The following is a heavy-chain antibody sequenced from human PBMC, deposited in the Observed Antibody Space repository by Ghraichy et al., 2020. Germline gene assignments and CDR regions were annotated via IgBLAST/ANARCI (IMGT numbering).Heavy chain of an antibody. V-gene: IGHV3-30*18. J-gene: IGHJ4*02. CDR3: AKDRRITMVRDTPDY. Sequence: GSLRLSCAASEFTFSNYGMHWVRQAPGKGLEWVAVISYDGGNKYYADSVKGRFTISRDNSKNTLYLQMSSLRAEDTAVYYCAKDRRITMVRDTPDYWGQGTLVTVSS. CDR2: ISYDGGNK. CDR1: EFTFSNYG. D-gene: IGHD3-10*01.